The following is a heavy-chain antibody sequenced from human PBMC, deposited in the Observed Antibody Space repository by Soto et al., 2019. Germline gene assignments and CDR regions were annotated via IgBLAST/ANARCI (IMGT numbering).Heavy chain of an antibody. V-gene: IGHV3-9*01. CDR1: GFTFVDYA. Sequence: GGALRLSCAASGFTFVDYAMHWVRQAPGKGLEWVSGISWNSGSIGYADSVKGRFTISRDNAKNSLYLQMNSLRAEDTALYYCAKDIGYFDWLLLGRYYYYGMDVWGQGTTVTVSS. J-gene: IGHJ6*02. D-gene: IGHD3-9*01. CDR2: ISWNSGSI. CDR3: AKDIGYFDWLLLGRYYYYGMDV.